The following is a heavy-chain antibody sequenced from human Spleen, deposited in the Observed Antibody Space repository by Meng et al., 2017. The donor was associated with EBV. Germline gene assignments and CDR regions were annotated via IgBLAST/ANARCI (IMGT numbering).Heavy chain of an antibody. D-gene: IGHD5-12*01. CDR3: AREVASYNWFDP. Sequence: HLEQRCAVLLTRTEALSPTCAVYGESFSGYYGSWIRQPPGKGLEWIGEINHSGSTNYNPSLKSRVTISVDTSKNQFSLKLSSVTAADAAVYYCAREVASYNWFDPWGQGTLVTVSS. J-gene: IGHJ5*02. CDR2: INHSGST. CDR1: GESFSGYY. V-gene: IGHV4-34*01.